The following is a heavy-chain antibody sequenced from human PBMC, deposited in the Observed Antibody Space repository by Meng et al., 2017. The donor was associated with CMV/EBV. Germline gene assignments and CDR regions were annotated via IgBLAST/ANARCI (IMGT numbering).Heavy chain of an antibody. Sequence: ASVKVSCKASGYTFTSYYMHWVRQAPGQGLEWMGWINPNSGGTNYAQKFQGRVTMTRDTSISTAYMELSRLRSDDTAMYYCARARWELLRAFDIWGQGTMVTVSS. V-gene: IGHV1-2*02. CDR1: GYTFTSYY. CDR2: INPNSGGT. D-gene: IGHD1-26*01. CDR3: ARARWELLRAFDI. J-gene: IGHJ3*02.